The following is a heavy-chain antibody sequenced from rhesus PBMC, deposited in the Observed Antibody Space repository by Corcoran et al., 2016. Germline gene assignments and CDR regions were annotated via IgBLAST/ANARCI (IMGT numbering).Heavy chain of an antibody. CDR2: ISGSSGST. CDR1: GYSISSGYY. J-gene: IGHJ4*01. CDR3: ARRYSSWSTAYFDY. Sequence: QVQLQESGPGLVKPSETLSLTCAVSGYSISSGYYWGWIRQPPRKGLEYIGYISGSSGSTYYNPSLKSRVTISTDTSKNQFSLKLSSVTAADTAVYYCARRYSSWSTAYFDYWGQGVLVTVSS. V-gene: IGHV4-99*01. D-gene: IGHD6-13*01.